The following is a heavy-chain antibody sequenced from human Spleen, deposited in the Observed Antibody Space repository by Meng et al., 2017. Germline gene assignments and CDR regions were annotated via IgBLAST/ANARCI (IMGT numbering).Heavy chain of an antibody. Sequence: SETLSLTCTVSGGSISSSSYYWGWLRQPPGQGLEWIGSIYYSGSTYYNPSLKSRVTISVDTSKIQFSLKRSSVTASDTAVYSCARGRGFSGAGYWGQGTQVTVSS. J-gene: IGHJ4*02. V-gene: IGHV4-39*07. CDR2: IYYSGST. CDR1: GGSISSSSYY. CDR3: ARGRGFSGAGY. D-gene: IGHD5-12*01.